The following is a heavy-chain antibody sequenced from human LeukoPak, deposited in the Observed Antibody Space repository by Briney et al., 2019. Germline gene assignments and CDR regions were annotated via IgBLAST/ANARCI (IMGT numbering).Heavy chain of an antibody. CDR2: INPSGGST. D-gene: IGHD6-13*01. Sequence: ASVKVSCKASGYTFTSYYMHWVRQAPGQGLEWMGIINPSGGSTSYAQKFQGRVTMTRDTSISTAYMELSRLRSDDTAVYYCARVKLGRVAAAGPGDFWGQGTLVTVSS. CDR1: GYTFTSYY. CDR3: ARVKLGRVAAAGPGDF. V-gene: IGHV1-46*01. J-gene: IGHJ4*02.